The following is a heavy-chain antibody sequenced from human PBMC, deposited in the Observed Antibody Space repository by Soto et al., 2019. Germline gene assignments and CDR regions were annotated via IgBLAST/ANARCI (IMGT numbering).Heavy chain of an antibody. V-gene: IGHV4-30-4*01. CDR2: IYYSGST. CDR1: GGSISSGDYY. J-gene: IGHJ3*02. Sequence: PSETLSLTCTVSGGSISSGDYYWSWIRQPPGKGLEWIGYIYYSGSTYYNPSLKSRVTISVDTSKNQFPLKLSSVTAADTAVYYCARGFRRLVYYYDSSGYRPHDAFDIWGQGTMVTVSS. CDR3: ARGFRRLVYYYDSSGYRPHDAFDI. D-gene: IGHD3-22*01.